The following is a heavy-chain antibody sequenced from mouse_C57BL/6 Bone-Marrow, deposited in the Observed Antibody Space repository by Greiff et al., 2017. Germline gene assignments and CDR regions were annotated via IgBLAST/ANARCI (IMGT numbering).Heavy chain of an antibody. D-gene: IGHD1-1*01. Sequence: EVQGVESGGGLVKPGGSLKLSCAASGFTFCDYGMHWVRQAPEKGLEWVAYISSGSSTLYYAVTVKGRFPISRDNAKNTLFLQMTSLRSEDTAMYYCARPSTEGAMDYWGQGTSGTVSS. CDR1: GFTFCDYG. CDR2: ISSGSSTL. J-gene: IGHJ4*01. V-gene: IGHV5-17*01. CDR3: ARPSTEGAMDY.